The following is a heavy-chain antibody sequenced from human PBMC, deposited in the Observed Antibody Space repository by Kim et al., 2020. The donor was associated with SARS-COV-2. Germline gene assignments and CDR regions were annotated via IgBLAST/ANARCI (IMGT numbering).Heavy chain of an antibody. D-gene: IGHD1-26*01. J-gene: IGHJ3*02. Sequence: SQRSSDDPEKGRFNISRANAKNSQYLQMNSLRAEDTAVYYCARDGNAFDIWGQGTMVTVSS. CDR3: ARDGNAFDI. V-gene: IGHV3-21*01. CDR2: SQR.